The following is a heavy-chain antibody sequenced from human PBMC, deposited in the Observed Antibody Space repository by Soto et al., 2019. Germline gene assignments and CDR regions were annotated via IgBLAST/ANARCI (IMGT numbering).Heavy chain of an antibody. V-gene: IGHV5-10-1*01. CDR2: IDPSDSYT. J-gene: IGHJ5*02. CDR1: GYSFTSYW. D-gene: IGHD4-17*01. CDR3: ARLAYGASNGFDP. Sequence: PGESLKISCKGSGYSFTSYWISWVRQMPGKGLEWMGRIDPSDSYTNYSPAFQGHVTISGDRSTSTAYLQWSSLKASDTAMYYCARLAYGASNGFDPWGRGTLVTVSS.